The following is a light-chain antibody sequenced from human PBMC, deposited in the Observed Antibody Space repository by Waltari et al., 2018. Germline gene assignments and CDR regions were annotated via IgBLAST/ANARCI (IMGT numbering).Light chain of an antibody. V-gene: IGLV3-1*01. Sequence: SYDLTQPTSVSVSPGQPATITCSGANLGDKYTSWYQKRPGQSPVLVIFQDTNRPAGIPGRVSGSNAGNTATLAISGTQPMDEAKYYCQAWDSGTVVFGGGTMLTVL. CDR3: QAWDSGTVV. CDR2: QDT. CDR1: NLGDKY. J-gene: IGLJ2*01.